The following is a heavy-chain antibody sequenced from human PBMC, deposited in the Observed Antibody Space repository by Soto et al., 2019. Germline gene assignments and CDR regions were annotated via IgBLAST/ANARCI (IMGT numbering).Heavy chain of an antibody. Sequence: QVQLVQSGAEVKKPGSSVKVSCKASGGTFSSYAISWVRQAPGQGLEWMGGIIPIFGTANYAQKFQGRVTITADESTSTAYMELSSLRSEDTAVYYCARGMWVITFGGVIVNGDAFDIWGQGTMVTVSS. D-gene: IGHD3-16*02. CDR1: GGTFSSYA. CDR2: IIPIFGTA. J-gene: IGHJ3*02. CDR3: ARGMWVITFGGVIVNGDAFDI. V-gene: IGHV1-69*12.